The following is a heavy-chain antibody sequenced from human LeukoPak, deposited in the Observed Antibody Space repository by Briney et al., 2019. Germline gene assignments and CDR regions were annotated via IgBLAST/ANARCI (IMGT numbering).Heavy chain of an antibody. J-gene: IGHJ4*02. Sequence: GGSLRLSCAASGFTFSSYAVHWVRQAPGKGLEYVSAISSNGGSTYYANSVKGRFTISRDNSKNTLYLQMGSLRAEDMAVYYCAREGLEYDILTSLHYWGQGTLVTVSS. CDR3: AREGLEYDILTSLHY. CDR2: ISSNGGST. V-gene: IGHV3-64*01. D-gene: IGHD3-9*01. CDR1: GFTFSSYA.